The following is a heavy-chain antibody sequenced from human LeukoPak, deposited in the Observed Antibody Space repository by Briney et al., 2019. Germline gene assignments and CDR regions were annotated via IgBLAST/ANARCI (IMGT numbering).Heavy chain of an antibody. CDR3: ARVSSGGYFHTYYFDY. V-gene: IGHV4-59*01. CDR2: IRYSGTT. Sequence: PSETLSLTCTVSGGSINGYYWSWIRQPPGKGLEWIWYIRYSGTTNYSPPLKSRATISVDTSKNQFSLNLISVTAADTAIYYCARVSSGGYFHTYYFDYWGQGTLVTVSS. CDR1: GGSINGYY. D-gene: IGHD3-22*01. J-gene: IGHJ4*02.